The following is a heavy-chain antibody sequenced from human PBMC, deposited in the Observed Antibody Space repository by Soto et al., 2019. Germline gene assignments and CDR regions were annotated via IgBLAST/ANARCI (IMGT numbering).Heavy chain of an antibody. CDR3: ARDSCSGGSCYSFLDYYGMDV. CDR1: GGSISSYY. D-gene: IGHD2-15*01. Sequence: NLPETLSLTCTVSGGSISSYYWSWIRQPPGKGLEWIGYIYYSGSTNYNPSLKSRVTISVDTSKNQFSLKLSSVTAADTAVYYCARDSCSGGSCYSFLDYYGMDVWGQGTTVTVSS. V-gene: IGHV4-59*01. CDR2: IYYSGST. J-gene: IGHJ6*02.